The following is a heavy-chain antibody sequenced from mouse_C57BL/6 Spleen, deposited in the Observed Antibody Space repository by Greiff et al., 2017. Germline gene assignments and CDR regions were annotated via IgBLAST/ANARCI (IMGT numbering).Heavy chain of an antibody. V-gene: IGHV1-55*01. CDR2: IYPGSGST. CDR3: ARGGNYYGSSFYYFDY. D-gene: IGHD1-1*01. Sequence: VQLQQPGAELVKPGASVKMSCKASGYTFTSYWITWVKQRPGQGLEWIGDIYPGSGSTNYDEKFKSKATLSVDTSSSTAYMQLSSLTSEDSAVYYCARGGNYYGSSFYYFDYWGQGTTLTVSS. J-gene: IGHJ2*01. CDR1: GYTFTSYW.